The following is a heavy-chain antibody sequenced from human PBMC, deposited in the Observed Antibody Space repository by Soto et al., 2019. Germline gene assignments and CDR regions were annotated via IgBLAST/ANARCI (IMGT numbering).Heavy chain of an antibody. CDR2: IKQDGSEK. CDR1: GFTFSTYW. D-gene: IGHD6-19*01. J-gene: IGHJ4*02. V-gene: IGHV3-7*04. Sequence: EVQLVESGGGLVQPGGSLRLSCAASGFTFSTYWMSWVRQAPGRGLEWVAKIKQDGSEKYKVDSVKGRFTISRDNAKNSLYLQMNSLRAEDTAVYYCARDGTLAVAGNYWGQGTLVTVSS. CDR3: ARDGTLAVAGNY.